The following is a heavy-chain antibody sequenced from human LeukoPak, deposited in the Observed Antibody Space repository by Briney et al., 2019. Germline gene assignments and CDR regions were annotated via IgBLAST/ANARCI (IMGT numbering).Heavy chain of an antibody. CDR3: ARGPFQITMVRGVIPGPLDY. CDR1: GGTFSSYA. J-gene: IGHJ4*02. D-gene: IGHD3-10*01. CDR2: IIPIFGTA. V-gene: IGHV1-69*01. Sequence: GSSVKVSCKASGGTFSSYAISWVRQAPGQGLEWMGGIIPIFGTANYAQKFQGRVTITADESTSTAYMELSSLRSEDTAVYHCARGPFQITMVRGVIPGPLDYWGQGTLVTVSS.